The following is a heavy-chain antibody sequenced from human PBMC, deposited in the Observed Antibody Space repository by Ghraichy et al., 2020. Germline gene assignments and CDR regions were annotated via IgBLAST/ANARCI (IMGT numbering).Heavy chain of an antibody. CDR2: IYYSGRT. CDR1: GGFIIGYS. V-gene: IGHV4-59*01. CDR3: ARDEALDP. Sequence: SETLSLTCTVSGGFIIGYSWSWIRQPPGKGLEWIGYIYYSGRTNSNPSLRSRVTISVDTSKNQFSLKLSSVTAADTAVYYCARDEALDPWGQGTLVTVSS. J-gene: IGHJ5*02.